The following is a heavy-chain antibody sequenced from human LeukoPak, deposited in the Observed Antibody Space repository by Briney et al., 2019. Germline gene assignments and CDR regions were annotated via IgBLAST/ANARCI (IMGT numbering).Heavy chain of an antibody. CDR2: INPNSGVT. Sequence: GASVRVSCKASGYTFTGYSIHWLRQAPGQGLGWMGRINPNSGVTKYAQKFQGRVTMTRDTSTTTAYLELTSLRSDDTAVYYCARDSQYQLPPYNWFDPWGQGTLVTVSS. V-gene: IGHV1-2*02. D-gene: IGHD4-11*01. J-gene: IGHJ5*02. CDR3: ARDSQYQLPPYNWFDP. CDR1: GYTFTGYS.